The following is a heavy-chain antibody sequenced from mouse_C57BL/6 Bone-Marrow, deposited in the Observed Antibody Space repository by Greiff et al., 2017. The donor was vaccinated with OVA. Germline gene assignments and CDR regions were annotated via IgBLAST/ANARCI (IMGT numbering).Heavy chain of an antibody. CDR1: GYTFTDYN. Sequence: VQLKESGPELVKPGASVKIPCKASGYTFTDYNMDWVKQSHGKSLEWIGDINPNNGGTIYNQKFKGKATLTVDKSSSTAYMELRSLTSEDTAVYYCARRAQYGYYSWFAYWGQGTLVTVSA. D-gene: IGHD2-3*01. V-gene: IGHV1-18*01. CDR2: INPNNGGT. J-gene: IGHJ3*01. CDR3: ARRAQYGYYSWFAY.